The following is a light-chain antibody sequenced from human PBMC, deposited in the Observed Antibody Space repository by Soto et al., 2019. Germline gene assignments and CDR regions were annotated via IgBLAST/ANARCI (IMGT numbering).Light chain of an antibody. J-gene: IGKJ1*01. V-gene: IGKV3-20*01. CDR1: QSVSSSY. Sequence: DIVLTQSPGTVSLSPGERATLSCRASQSVSSSYLAWYQQKPGQAPRLLIYGASTRATGIPDRFSGSGSGTDFTLTISRLETEDFAVYYCQQYGSSQWAFGQGTKVDIK. CDR2: GAS. CDR3: QQYGSSQWA.